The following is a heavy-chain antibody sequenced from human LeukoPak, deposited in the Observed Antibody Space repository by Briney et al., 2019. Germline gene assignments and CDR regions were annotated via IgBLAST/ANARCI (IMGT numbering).Heavy chain of an antibody. CDR1: GGSISSYY. D-gene: IGHD3-10*01. Sequence: SETLSLTCTVSGGSISSYYWSWIRQPAGKGLEWIGRIYTSGSTNYNPSLKSRVTTSVDTSKNQFSLKLSSVTAADTAVYYCARDRFPGYYGSGSYYGDDAFDIWGQGTMVTVSS. CDR2: IYTSGST. V-gene: IGHV4-4*07. CDR3: ARDRFPGYYGSGSYYGDDAFDI. J-gene: IGHJ3*02.